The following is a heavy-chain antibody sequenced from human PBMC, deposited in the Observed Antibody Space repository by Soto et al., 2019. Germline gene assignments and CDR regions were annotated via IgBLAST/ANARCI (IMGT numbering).Heavy chain of an antibody. V-gene: IGHV4-34*01. CDR3: AGGPRYYGSGSYYNKGWFDP. CDR2: INHSGST. D-gene: IGHD3-10*01. Sequence: SETLSLTCAVYGGSFSGYYWSWIRQPPGKGLEWIGEINHSGSTNFNPSLKSRVTISVDTSKNQFSLKLSSVTAADTAVYYCAGGPRYYGSGSYYNKGWFDPWGQGTLVTVSS. CDR1: GGSFSGYY. J-gene: IGHJ5*02.